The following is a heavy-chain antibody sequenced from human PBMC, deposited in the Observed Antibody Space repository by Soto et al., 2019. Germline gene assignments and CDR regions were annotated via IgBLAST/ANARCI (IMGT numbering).Heavy chain of an antibody. J-gene: IGHJ4*02. D-gene: IGHD3-3*01. V-gene: IGHV3-11*01. CDR2: ITRSGNTM. CDR3: ARDIEGRTSFGVAFRDFDY. Sequence: GGSLRLSCAASGFTFSDHQMSWIRQAPGKGLEWVTYITRSGNTMYYADSVKGRFTISRDNAKNSLYLQMNSLRAEDTAVYYCARDIEGRTSFGVAFRDFDYWGQGPLVTVSS. CDR1: GFTFSDHQ.